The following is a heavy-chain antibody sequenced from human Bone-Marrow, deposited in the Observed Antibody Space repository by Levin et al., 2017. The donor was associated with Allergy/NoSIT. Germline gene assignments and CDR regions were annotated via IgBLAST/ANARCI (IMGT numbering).Heavy chain of an antibody. D-gene: IGHD2/OR15-2a*01. CDR3: TTYFLRWLGQQLSPDY. CDR1: GFTFSNAW. V-gene: IGHV3-15*01. Sequence: GESLKISCAASGFTFSNAWMSWVRQAPGKGLEWVGRIKSKTDGGTTDYAAPVKGRFTISRDDSKNTLYLQMNSLKTEDTAVYYCTTYFLRWLGQQLSPDYWGQGTLVTVSS. CDR2: IKSKTDGGTT. J-gene: IGHJ4*02.